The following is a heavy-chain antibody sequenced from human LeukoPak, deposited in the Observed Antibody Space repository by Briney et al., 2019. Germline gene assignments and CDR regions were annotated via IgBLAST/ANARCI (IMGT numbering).Heavy chain of an antibody. D-gene: IGHD2-8*02. V-gene: IGHV3-23*01. CDR2: ISGSGYYS. Sequence: GGSLRLSCAASEFTFDNYAMSWVRQAPGKGLEWVSVISGSGYYSYYADSVKGRFTVSRDNSKTTLYLQMNSLRADDTAVYYCAKGGPTGINYFDFWGQGTLVTVSS. CDR3: AKGGPTGINYFDF. CDR1: EFTFDNYA. J-gene: IGHJ4*02.